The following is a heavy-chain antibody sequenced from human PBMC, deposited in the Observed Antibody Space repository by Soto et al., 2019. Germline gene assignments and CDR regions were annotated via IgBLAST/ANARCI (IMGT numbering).Heavy chain of an antibody. D-gene: IGHD3-22*01. CDR1: GFTPSRHT. V-gene: IGHV3-21*01. J-gene: IGHJ3*02. CDR3: VRDYYDTSGYPNTFDM. Sequence: GGSLRLSCAASGFTPSRHTMNWVRQARGKGLEWVSFIGSRTSDIYYADSVKGRFTISRDNAKNSLYLDLTRLRAEDTAVYFCVRDYYDTSGYPNTFDMWGQGPMVTVSS. CDR2: IGSRTSDI.